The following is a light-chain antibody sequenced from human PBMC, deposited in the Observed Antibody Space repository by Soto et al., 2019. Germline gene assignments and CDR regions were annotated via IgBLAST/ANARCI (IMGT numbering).Light chain of an antibody. CDR1: QSISSW. J-gene: IGKJ1*01. V-gene: IGKV1-5*01. Sequence: DIQMTQSPSTLSASVGDRVTITCRASQSISSWLAWYQQKPGKAPKLLIYDASSLESGVPSRFSGSGSGTEFTLTISSLQPDDFATYYCQQYNSYSWTFGQGTKVEIX. CDR2: DAS. CDR3: QQYNSYSWT.